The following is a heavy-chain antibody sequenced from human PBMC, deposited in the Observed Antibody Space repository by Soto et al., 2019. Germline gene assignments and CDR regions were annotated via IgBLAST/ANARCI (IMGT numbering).Heavy chain of an antibody. CDR3: ARGGFCGSGSCYFFDS. J-gene: IGHJ4*02. V-gene: IGHV3-53*01. Sequence: GGSLRLSCVASGFSVSSNYMNWIRQAPGGGLEWVSSLYSGGSSYYADSVQGRFTISRDSSKNTVYLRMNSLRVDDTAVYYCARGGFCGSGSCYFFDSWGQGILVTVSS. D-gene: IGHD2-21*01. CDR1: GFSVSSNY. CDR2: LYSGGSS.